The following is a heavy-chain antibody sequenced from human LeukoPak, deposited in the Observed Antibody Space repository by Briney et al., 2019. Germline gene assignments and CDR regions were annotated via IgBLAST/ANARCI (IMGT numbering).Heavy chain of an antibody. V-gene: IGHV3-23*01. CDR2: ISGSGGST. J-gene: IGHJ4*02. Sequence: GGTLRLSCAASGFTFSSYGMSWVRQAPGKGLEWVSAISGSGGSTYYADSVKGRFTISRDNSKNTLYLQMNSLRAEDTAVYYCARLSMVVVPAAMLDYWGQGTLVTVSS. CDR1: GFTFSSYG. D-gene: IGHD2-2*01. CDR3: ARLSMVVVPAAMLDY.